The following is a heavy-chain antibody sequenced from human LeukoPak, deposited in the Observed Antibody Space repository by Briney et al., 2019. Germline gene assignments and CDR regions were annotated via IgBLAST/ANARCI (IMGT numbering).Heavy chain of an antibody. D-gene: IGHD3/OR15-3a*01. Sequence: SETLSLTCAVYGGSFSGYYWSWIRQPPGKGLEWIGEINHSGSTNYNPSLKSRVTISVDTSKNQFSLKLSSVTAADTAVYYCARRDFGLPPPPVDYWGQGTLVTVSS. CDR2: INHSGST. V-gene: IGHV4-34*01. CDR3: ARRDFGLPPPPVDY. J-gene: IGHJ4*02. CDR1: GGSFSGYY.